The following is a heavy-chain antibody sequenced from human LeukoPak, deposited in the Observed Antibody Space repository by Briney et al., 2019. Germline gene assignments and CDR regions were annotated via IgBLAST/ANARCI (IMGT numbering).Heavy chain of an antibody. CDR2: INPNSGGT. CDR3: ARVRSWVYGDYGDRRADDAFDI. D-gene: IGHD4-17*01. Sequence: ASVKVSCKASGYTFTGYYMHWVRQAPGQGLEWMGWINPNSGGTNYAQKFQGRVTMTRDTSISTAYMELSRLRSDDTAVYYCARVRSWVYGDYGDRRADDAFDIWGQGTMVTVSS. J-gene: IGHJ3*02. V-gene: IGHV1-2*02. CDR1: GYTFTGYY.